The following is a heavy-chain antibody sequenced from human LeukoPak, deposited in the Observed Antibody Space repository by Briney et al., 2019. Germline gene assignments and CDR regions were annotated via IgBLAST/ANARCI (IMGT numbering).Heavy chain of an antibody. CDR2: INPNSGGT. J-gene: IGHJ4*02. D-gene: IGHD3-22*01. CDR3: ARTYYYDSSGYYPLDY. CDR1: GYTFTGYY. V-gene: IGHV1-2*02. Sequence: ASVKVSCKASGYTFTGYYMHWVRQAPGQGLEWMGWINPNSGGTNYAQKLQGRVTMTTDPSTSTAYMELRSRRSDDTAVYYCARTYYYDSSGYYPLDYWGGGTLVTVSS.